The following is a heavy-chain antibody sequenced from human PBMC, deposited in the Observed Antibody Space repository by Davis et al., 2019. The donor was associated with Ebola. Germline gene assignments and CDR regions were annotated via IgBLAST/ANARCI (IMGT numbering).Heavy chain of an antibody. Sequence: PSETLSLTCAVYGGSFSGYYWSWIRQPPGKGLEWIGEINHSGSTNYNPSLKSRVTISVDTSKNQFSLKLSSVTAADTAVYYCAISTAPYYFDYWGQGTLVTVSS. CDR2: INHSGST. CDR1: GGSFSGYY. J-gene: IGHJ4*02. D-gene: IGHD5-18*01. CDR3: AISTAPYYFDY. V-gene: IGHV4-34*01.